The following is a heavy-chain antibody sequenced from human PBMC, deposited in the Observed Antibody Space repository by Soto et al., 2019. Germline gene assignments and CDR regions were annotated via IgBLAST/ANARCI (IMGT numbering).Heavy chain of an antibody. D-gene: IGHD3-10*01. CDR2: IYYSGST. Sequence: SETLSLTCTVSGGSISSSYYYWGWIRQPHGKGLEWIESIYYSGSTYYNPSLKSRVTMSVDTSKNQFSLNLNSVTAADTAVYYCARHTAGSLAHFGMDVWGQGTTVTVSS. V-gene: IGHV4-39*01. J-gene: IGHJ6*02. CDR1: GGSISSSYYY. CDR3: ARHTAGSLAHFGMDV.